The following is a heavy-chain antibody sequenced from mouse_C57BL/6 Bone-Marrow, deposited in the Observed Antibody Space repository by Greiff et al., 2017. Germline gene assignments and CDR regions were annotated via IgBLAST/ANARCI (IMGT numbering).Heavy chain of an antibody. V-gene: IGHV1-81*01. CDR3: ARQRLRKRGYAMDY. J-gene: IGHJ4*01. CDR1: GYTFISYG. Sequence: QVQLQQSGAELARPGASVKLSCKASGYTFISYGISWVKQRTGQGLEWIGEIYPRSGNTYYNEKFKGKATLTADNSSSTAYMELRSLTSEDSAVYFCARQRLRKRGYAMDYWGQGTSVTVSS. CDR2: IYPRSGNT. D-gene: IGHD1-1*01.